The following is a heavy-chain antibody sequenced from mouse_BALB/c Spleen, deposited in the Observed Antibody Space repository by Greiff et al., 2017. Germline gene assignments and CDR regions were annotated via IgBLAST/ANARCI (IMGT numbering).Heavy chain of an antibody. CDR3: ARHVQDYDEVYYAMDY. CDR2: ISSGGSYT. Sequence: EVMLVESGGGLVKPGGSLKLSCAASGFTFSSYAMSWVRQTPEKRLEWVATISSGGSYTYYPDSVKGRFTISRDNAKNTLYLQMSSLRSEDTAMYYCARHVQDYDEVYYAMDYWGQGTSVTVSS. V-gene: IGHV5-9-3*01. J-gene: IGHJ4*01. D-gene: IGHD2-4*01. CDR1: GFTFSSYA.